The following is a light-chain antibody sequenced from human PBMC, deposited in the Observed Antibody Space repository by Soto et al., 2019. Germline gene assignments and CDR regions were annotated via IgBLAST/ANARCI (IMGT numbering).Light chain of an antibody. CDR1: SSDVGGYNY. CDR2: EVS. J-gene: IGLJ1*01. V-gene: IGLV2-14*01. CDR3: SSYTSSTTRV. Sequence: QSVLTQPASVSGSPGQSITISCTGTSSDVGGYNYVSWYQQHPGKAPKLMICEVSNRPSGVSNRFSGSKSGNTASLTISGLQAEDEADYYCSSYTSSTTRVFGTGTKVTV.